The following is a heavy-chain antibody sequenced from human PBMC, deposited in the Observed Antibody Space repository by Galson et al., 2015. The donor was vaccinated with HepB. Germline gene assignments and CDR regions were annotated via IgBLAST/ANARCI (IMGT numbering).Heavy chain of an antibody. CDR1: GYTFTGYY. J-gene: IGHJ5*02. Sequence: SVKVSCKASGYTFTGYYMHWVRQAPGQGLEWMGRINPNSGGTNYAQKFQGRVTMTRDTSISTAYMELSRLRSDDTAVYYCARCREGPLTAVGGQRVGEAGWFDPWGQGTLVTVSS. CDR3: ARCREGPLTAVGGQRVGEAGWFDP. V-gene: IGHV1-2*06. D-gene: IGHD3-9*01. CDR2: INPNSGGT.